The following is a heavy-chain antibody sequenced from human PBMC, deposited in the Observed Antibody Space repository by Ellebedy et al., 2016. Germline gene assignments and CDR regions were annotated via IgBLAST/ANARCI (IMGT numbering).Heavy chain of an antibody. CDR1: GGSVSNNIYY. CDR3: ARGDTSALDY. V-gene: IGHV4-61*01. J-gene: IGHJ4*02. Sequence: SETLSLTCTVSGGSVSNNIYYWSWIRQPPGKGLEWIGYIYYSGNSKYNPSLKSRVTMSVDTSKNQFSLKLNSVTAVDTAVYYCARGDTSALDYWGQGMLVTVSS. CDR2: IYYSGNS.